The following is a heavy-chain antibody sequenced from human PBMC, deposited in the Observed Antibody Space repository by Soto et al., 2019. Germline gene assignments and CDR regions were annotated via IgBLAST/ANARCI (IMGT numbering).Heavy chain of an antibody. D-gene: IGHD5-18*01. V-gene: IGHV4-34*01. CDR1: RGSLRGFY. CDR3: ARSRSTGHSFSF. Sequence: QVQLQQWGAGLLKPSETLSLTCDVSRGSLRGFYWNWIRQPPGKGLEWIGEINHSGSTNYNPSLNSRVTILLGTSQSQFFLRLTSVTAADTAMYYCARSRSTGHSFSFWGQGTLVSVSS. J-gene: IGHJ4*02. CDR2: INHSGST.